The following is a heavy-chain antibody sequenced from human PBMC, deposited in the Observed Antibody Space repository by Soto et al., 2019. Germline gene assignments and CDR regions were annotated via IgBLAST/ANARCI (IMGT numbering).Heavy chain of an antibody. CDR3: ARGGYCSSTSCYLFFRRSSWSAVDY. CDR1: GGSFSGYY. CDR2: INHSGST. J-gene: IGHJ4*02. Sequence: PSDTLSLTCAVFGGSFSGYYWSWIRQPPGKGLEWSGEINHSGSTNYNPSLKSRVTISVDTSKNQFSLKLSSVTAADTAVYYCARGGYCSSTSCYLFFRRSSWSAVDYWGQGTLVTVSS. D-gene: IGHD2-2*01. V-gene: IGHV4-34*01.